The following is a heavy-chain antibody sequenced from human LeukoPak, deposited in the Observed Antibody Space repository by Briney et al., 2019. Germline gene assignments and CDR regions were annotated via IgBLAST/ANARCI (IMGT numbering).Heavy chain of an antibody. CDR3: VKEGGIRCYFCWFDP. V-gene: IGHV3-23*01. CDR1: GFPFSTYA. D-gene: IGHD2-2*01. Sequence: AGGSLRLSCAASGFPFSTYAMSWARQAPGKGLEWVSAISGRGDDTYYADSVKGRFTISRDNSKNTLYLQMNSLRAEDTAVYYCVKEGGIRCYFCWFDPWGQGTLVTVSS. CDR2: ISGRGDDT. J-gene: IGHJ5*02.